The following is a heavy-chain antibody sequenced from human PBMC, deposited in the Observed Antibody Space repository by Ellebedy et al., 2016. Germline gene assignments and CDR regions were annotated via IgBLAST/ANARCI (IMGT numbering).Heavy chain of an antibody. CDR1: GFTFSIAG. CDR3: AKLTPN. J-gene: IGHJ4*02. V-gene: IGHV3-48*04. CDR2: ISRSGSTI. D-gene: IGHD1-1*01. Sequence: GESLKISXGASGFTFSIAGMTWVRQAPGKGLEWVSYISRSGSTINYADSVKGRFTISRDNAKNTLYLQMNSLRADDTAVYYCAKLTPNWGQGTLVTVSS.